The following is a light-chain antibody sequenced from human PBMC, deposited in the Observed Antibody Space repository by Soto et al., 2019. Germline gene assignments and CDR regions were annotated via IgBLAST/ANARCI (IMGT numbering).Light chain of an antibody. V-gene: IGKV3-15*01. CDR3: QQYNNWPPYT. CDR1: QSVSSN. Sequence: DTVMTQSPATLSVSPGERATLSCRASQSVSSNLAWYQQKPGQAPRLLIYGASTRATGIPDRFSGSGSGTEFTLTISSLQSEDFAVYYCQQYNNWPPYTFGQGTKLEIK. J-gene: IGKJ2*01. CDR2: GAS.